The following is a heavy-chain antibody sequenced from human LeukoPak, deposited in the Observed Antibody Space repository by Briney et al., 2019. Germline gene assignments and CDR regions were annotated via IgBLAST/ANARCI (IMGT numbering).Heavy chain of an antibody. D-gene: IGHD1-26*01. CDR2: FYYSGTT. J-gene: IGHJ4*02. Sequence: SETLSLTCTVSGGSISTYYWSWIRQPPGKGLEWIGHFYYSGTTNYNPSLKSRVTMSLDTSKSQFSLKLSSVTAADTAVYYCARVNSGTFDYWGQGTLVTVSS. CDR3: ARVNSGTFDY. CDR1: GGSISTYY. V-gene: IGHV4-59*01.